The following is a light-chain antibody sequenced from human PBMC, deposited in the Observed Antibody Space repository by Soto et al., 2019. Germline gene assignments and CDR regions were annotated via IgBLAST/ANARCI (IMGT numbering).Light chain of an antibody. J-gene: IGKJ2*01. CDR1: QSISAY. CDR3: QQTFSSPYT. CDR2: APS. Sequence: DIQMTQSPSSLSASVGDRITITCRASQSISAYLNWYQHKPGKAPKLLIFAPSTLQTGVPSRFSGSGSGTHFTLTISRLQPEDFATYYCQQTFSSPYTFAQGTKLEI. V-gene: IGKV1-39*01.